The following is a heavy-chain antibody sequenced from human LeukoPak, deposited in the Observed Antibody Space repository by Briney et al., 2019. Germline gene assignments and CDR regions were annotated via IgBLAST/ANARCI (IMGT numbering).Heavy chain of an antibody. CDR2: ISGSGGST. V-gene: IGHV3-23*01. J-gene: IGHJ4*02. CDR1: GFTFSSYA. Sequence: GGSLRLSCAASGFTFSSYAMSWVRQAPGKGLEWVSAISGSGGSTYYADSVKGRFTISRDNSKNTLYLQMNSLRAEDTAVYYCANDDFDSFYYFDYWGQGTLVTVSS. D-gene: IGHD3-3*01. CDR3: ANDDFDSFYYFDY.